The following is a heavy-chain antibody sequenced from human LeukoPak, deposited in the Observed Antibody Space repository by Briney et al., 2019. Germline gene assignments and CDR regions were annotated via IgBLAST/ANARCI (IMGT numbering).Heavy chain of an antibody. V-gene: IGHV3-74*01. CDR2: INSDGSST. CDR1: GFTFSDYW. J-gene: IGHJ4*02. CDR3: GNLNTPMGY. D-gene: IGHD5-18*01. Sequence: GGSLRLSCAASGFTFSDYWMHWVRQAPGKGLVWVSRINSDGSSTDYADSVKGRFTISRDNAKNTLYLQMNSLRAEDTAVYYCGNLNTPMGYWGQGALVTVSS.